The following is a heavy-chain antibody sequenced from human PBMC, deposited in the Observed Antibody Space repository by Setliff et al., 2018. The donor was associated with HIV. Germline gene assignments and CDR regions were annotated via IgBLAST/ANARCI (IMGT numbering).Heavy chain of an antibody. D-gene: IGHD3-16*01. Sequence: ASVKVSCKASGNTFTDYYMHWVQQAPGKGLEWMGRVDPEDGETIYAEKFQGRVTISADESTSTAYMELSSLRSEDTAVYYCARGPGGESIWGQGTMVTVSS. CDR1: GNTFTDYY. CDR3: ARGPGGESI. V-gene: IGHV1-69-2*01. CDR2: VDPEDGET. J-gene: IGHJ3*02.